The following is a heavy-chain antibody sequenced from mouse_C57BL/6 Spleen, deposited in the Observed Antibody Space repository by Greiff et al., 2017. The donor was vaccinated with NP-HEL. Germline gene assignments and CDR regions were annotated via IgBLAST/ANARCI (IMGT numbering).Heavy chain of an antibody. V-gene: IGHV5-16*01. J-gene: IGHJ3*01. D-gene: IGHD2-4*01. CDR1: GFTFSDYY. CDR2: INYDGSST. CDR3: ARGSDYDVAWFAY. Sequence: EVMLVESEGGLVQPGSSMKLSCTASGFTFSDYYMAWVRQVPEKGLEWVANINYDGSSTYYLDSLKSRFIISRDNAKNILYLQMSSLKSEDTATYYCARGSDYDVAWFAYWGQGTLVTVSA.